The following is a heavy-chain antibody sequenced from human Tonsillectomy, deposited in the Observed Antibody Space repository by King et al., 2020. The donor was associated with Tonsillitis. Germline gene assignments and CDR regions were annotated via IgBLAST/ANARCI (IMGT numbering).Heavy chain of an antibody. V-gene: IGHV4-34*01. D-gene: IGHD5-18*01. J-gene: IGHJ6*03. CDR2: INHSGST. CDR1: GGSFSGYY. Sequence: VQLQQWGAGLLKPSETLSLTCAVHGGSFSGYYWSWIRQPPGKGLEWIGEINHSGSTNYNPSLKSRVTISVDTSKNQFSLKLSSVTAADTAVYYCARGHRGYSYGYAYYYYMDVWGNGTTVTVSS. CDR3: ARGHRGYSYGYAYYYYMDV.